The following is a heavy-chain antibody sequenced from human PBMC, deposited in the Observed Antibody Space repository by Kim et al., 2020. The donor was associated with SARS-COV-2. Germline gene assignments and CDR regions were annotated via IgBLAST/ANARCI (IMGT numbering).Heavy chain of an antibody. J-gene: IGHJ4*02. CDR2: INAGNGNT. CDR3: ARDDFWSGYYSGGFDY. CDR1: GYTFTSYA. D-gene: IGHD3-3*01. Sequence: ASVKVSCKASGYTFTSYAMHWVRQAPGQRLEWMGWINAGNGNTKYSQKFQGRVTITRDTSASTAYMELSSLRSEDTAVYYCARDDFWSGYYSGGFDYWGQGTLVTVSS. V-gene: IGHV1-3*01.